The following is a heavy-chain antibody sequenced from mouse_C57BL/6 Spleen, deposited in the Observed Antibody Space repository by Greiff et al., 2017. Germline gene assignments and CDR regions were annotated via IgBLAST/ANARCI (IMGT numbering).Heavy chain of an antibody. J-gene: IGHJ2*01. CDR3: ARETGGYFDY. Sequence: EVHLVESGGGLVQPGGSLKLSCAASGFTFSDYYMYWVRQTPEKRLEWVAYISNGGGSTYYPDTVKGRFTISRDNAKNTLYLQMSRLKSEDTAMYYCARETGGYFDYWGQGTTLTVSS. V-gene: IGHV5-12*01. CDR2: ISNGGGST. CDR1: GFTFSDYY.